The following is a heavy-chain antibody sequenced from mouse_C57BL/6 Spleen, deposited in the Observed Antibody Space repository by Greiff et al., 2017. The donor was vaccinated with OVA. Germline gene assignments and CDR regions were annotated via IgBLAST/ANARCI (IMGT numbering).Heavy chain of an antibody. Sequence: QVQLQQSGAELVKPGASVKISCKASGYAFSSYWMNWVKQRPGKGLAWIGQIYPGDGDTNYNGKFKGKATLTADKSSSTAYMQLSSLTSEDSAVYFCARVGAYGLYYFDYWGQGTTLTVSS. J-gene: IGHJ2*01. CDR3: ARVGAYGLYYFDY. D-gene: IGHD1-1*02. CDR2: IYPGDGDT. V-gene: IGHV1-80*01. CDR1: GYAFSSYW.